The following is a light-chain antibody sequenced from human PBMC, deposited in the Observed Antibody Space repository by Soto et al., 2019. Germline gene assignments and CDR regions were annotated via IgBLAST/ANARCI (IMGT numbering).Light chain of an antibody. Sequence: DIQMTQSPSTLSASVGDRVTITCRASQSISTWLAWYQQKPGKPPKLLIYDASTLETGVPSRFSGSGSGTELTITISSLQSEDCEVYYGQQYIRWPLTFGGGTKVDIK. CDR2: DAS. V-gene: IGKV1-5*01. CDR3: QQYIRWPLT. J-gene: IGKJ4*01. CDR1: QSISTW.